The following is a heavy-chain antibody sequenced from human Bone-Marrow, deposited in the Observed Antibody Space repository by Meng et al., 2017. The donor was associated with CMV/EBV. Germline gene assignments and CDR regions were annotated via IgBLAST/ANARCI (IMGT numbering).Heavy chain of an antibody. CDR3: ARQAPDNWFDP. Sequence: CTAASGPMGSAGYCGIWIRQHAEKGLEWIGYSYYDGTTDYNPSLRSRVSISVDKSKNQFSLKLNSVTAADTAVYYCARQAPDNWFDPWGQGALVTVSS. CDR1: SGPMGSAGYC. CDR2: SYYDGTT. J-gene: IGHJ5*02. V-gene: IGHV4-31*03.